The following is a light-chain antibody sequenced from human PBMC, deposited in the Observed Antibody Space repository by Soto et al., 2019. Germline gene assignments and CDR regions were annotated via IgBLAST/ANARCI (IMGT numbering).Light chain of an antibody. V-gene: IGLV2-14*01. CDR1: SSDVGGYKY. J-gene: IGLJ1*01. Sequence: QSVLTQPASVSGSPGQSITISCTGASSDVGGYKYVSWYQQHPGKAPKLMIYEVSNRPSGVSSRFSGSKSGNTASLTISGLQAEDEADYYCSSYTSTKIYVFGSGTKHTVL. CDR2: EVS. CDR3: SSYTSTKIYV.